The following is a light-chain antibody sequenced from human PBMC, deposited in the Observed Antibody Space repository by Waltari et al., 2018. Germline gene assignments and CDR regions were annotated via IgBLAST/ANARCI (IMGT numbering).Light chain of an antibody. CDR2: GAS. CDR3: QQYSGSRLS. CDR1: QTVSSSY. V-gene: IGKV3-20*01. Sequence: EIVLTQSPGTLSLSPGERATLSCRASQTVSSSYLAWYQQKPGQAPRLLIYGASNRATGIPDRFSGSGSGTDFSLTISRLEPEDFAVYYCQQYSGSRLSFGGGTRVEIK. J-gene: IGKJ4*01.